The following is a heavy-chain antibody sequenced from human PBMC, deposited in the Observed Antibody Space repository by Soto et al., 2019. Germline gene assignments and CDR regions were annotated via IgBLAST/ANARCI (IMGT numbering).Heavy chain of an antibody. D-gene: IGHD3-3*01. V-gene: IGHV3-23*01. J-gene: IGHJ6*03. CDR1: GFTFSSYA. CDR3: ANDFWRGYYNNYDYYLDV. Sequence: EVQLLESGGGLVQPGGSLRLSCAASGFTFSSYAMSWVRQAPGKGLEWVSAISGSGGSTYYADSVKDRFTISRDNSKNTLYRQMNRLSAADTAVNDCANDFWRGYYNNYDYYLDVWGNGTTVTVSS. CDR2: ISGSGGST.